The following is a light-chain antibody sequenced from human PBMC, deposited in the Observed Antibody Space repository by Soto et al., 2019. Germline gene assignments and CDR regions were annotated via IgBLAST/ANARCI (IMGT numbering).Light chain of an antibody. CDR1: QSINSN. J-gene: IGKJ5*01. CDR3: QEYTYWPIT. CDR2: AAS. Sequence: MKPSPAPLSVSPGDRATLSGRASQSINSNLAWYQQQPGQAPRLLIYAASTSATAVPDRFSGSGSGTDFTLTISSLQSDDFALYCCQEYTYWPITFGQGTRLET. V-gene: IGKV3-15*01.